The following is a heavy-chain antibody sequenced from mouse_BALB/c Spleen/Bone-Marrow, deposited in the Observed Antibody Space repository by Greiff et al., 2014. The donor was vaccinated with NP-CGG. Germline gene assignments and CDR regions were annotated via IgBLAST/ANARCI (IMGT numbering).Heavy chain of an antibody. V-gene: IGHV1S81*02. CDR3: AGPFDY. CDR1: GYTFTSYW. J-gene: IGHJ2*01. Sequence: QVQLQQSGAELVKPGASVKLSCKASGYTFTSYWMHWVKQRPGQGLEWIGEINPSNGRTNYNEKFKSKATLTVDKSSSTAYVQLSSLTSEDSAVYYCAGPFDYWGQGTTLTVSS. CDR2: INPSNGRT.